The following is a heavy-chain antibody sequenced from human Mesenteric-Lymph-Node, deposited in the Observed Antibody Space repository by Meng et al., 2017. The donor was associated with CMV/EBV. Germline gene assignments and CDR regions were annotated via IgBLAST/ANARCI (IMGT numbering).Heavy chain of an antibody. CDR1: GYIFTSIN. J-gene: IGHJ5*02. V-gene: IGHV1-46*01. CDR2: INPSGGST. CDR3: ARGQDNWVDH. D-gene: IGHD2-15*01. Sequence: ASVKVSCKASGYIFTSINLHWVRQAPGQGLEWMGLINPSGGSTHYAQKFWGRVTMTRDTSTSTAYLELSSLRSDDTAVYFCARGQDNWVDHWGQGTLVTVSS.